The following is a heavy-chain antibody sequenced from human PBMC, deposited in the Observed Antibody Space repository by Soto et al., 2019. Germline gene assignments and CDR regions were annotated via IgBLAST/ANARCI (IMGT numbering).Heavy chain of an antibody. CDR1: GGSISSYY. J-gene: IGHJ3*02. CDR2: IYYSGST. Sequence: SETLSLTCTVSGGSISSYYWSWIRQPPGKGLEWIGYIYYSGSTNYNPSLKSRVTISVDTSKNQFSLKLSSVTAADTAVYYCARGRMTTVSRVIWSQGTMVTVSS. CDR3: ARGRMTTVSRVI. V-gene: IGHV4-59*12. D-gene: IGHD4-17*01.